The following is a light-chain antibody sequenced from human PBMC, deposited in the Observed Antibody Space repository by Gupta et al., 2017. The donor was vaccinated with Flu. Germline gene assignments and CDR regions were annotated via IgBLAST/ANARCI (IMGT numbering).Light chain of an antibody. CDR2: DVS. J-gene: IGLJ1*01. CDR1: SSDVGDYEY. Sequence: VTISCTGASSDVGDYEYVSWYQQHPGNAPKLMIYDVSKRPSGVPDRFSGSKSGNTASLTISGLQAEDEADYFCCSYAGSFTFVFGTGTKVTVL. CDR3: CSYAGSFTFV. V-gene: IGLV2-11*03.